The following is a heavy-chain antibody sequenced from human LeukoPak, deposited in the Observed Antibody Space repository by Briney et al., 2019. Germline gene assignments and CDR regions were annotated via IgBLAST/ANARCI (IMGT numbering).Heavy chain of an antibody. Sequence: PGRSLRLSCAASGFTFSSYGMHWVRQAPGKGLEWVAVISYDGSNKYYADSVKGRFTISRDNSKNTLYLQMNSLRAEDTAVYYCAKEIHTLLWFGESSHWGQGTLVTVSS. CDR3: AKEIHTLLWFGESSH. J-gene: IGHJ4*02. CDR2: ISYDGSNK. V-gene: IGHV3-30*18. CDR1: GFTFSSYG. D-gene: IGHD3-10*01.